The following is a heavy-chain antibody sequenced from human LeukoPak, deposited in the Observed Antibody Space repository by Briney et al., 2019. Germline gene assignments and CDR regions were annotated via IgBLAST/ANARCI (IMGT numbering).Heavy chain of an antibody. Sequence: GGSLRLSCAASGFTVSSNYMSWVRQAPGKGLEWVSAISGSGGSTYYADSVKGRFTISRDNSKNTLYLQMNSLRAEDTAVYYCAKGIAAAGGHWGQGTMVTVSS. CDR3: AKGIAAAGGH. J-gene: IGHJ3*01. CDR1: GFTVSSNY. CDR2: ISGSGGST. D-gene: IGHD6-13*01. V-gene: IGHV3-23*01.